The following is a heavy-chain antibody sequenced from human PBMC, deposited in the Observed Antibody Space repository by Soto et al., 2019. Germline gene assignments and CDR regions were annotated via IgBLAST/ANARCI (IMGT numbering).Heavy chain of an antibody. D-gene: IGHD5-12*01. J-gene: IGHJ4*02. CDR1: GFTFSSYW. V-gene: IGHV3-7*03. Sequence: PGGSLRLSCAASGFTFSSYWMSWVRQAPGKGLEWVANIKPDGSEKYYVDSVEGRFTISRDNARNSLYLQMNSLRAEDTAVYYCVRDWRDGYDHSFNHWGQGTPVTVSS. CDR3: VRDWRDGYDHSFNH. CDR2: IKPDGSEK.